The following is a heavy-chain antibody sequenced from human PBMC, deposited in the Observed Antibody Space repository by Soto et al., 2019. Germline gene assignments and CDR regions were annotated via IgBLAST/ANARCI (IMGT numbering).Heavy chain of an antibody. D-gene: IGHD2-2*01. J-gene: IGHJ4*02. CDR3: TTYHGGLDD. CDR1: GFNFTNAW. V-gene: IGHV3-15*01. CDR2: IKSKSDGGTT. Sequence: EVQLVESGGDLVKPGGSLRLSCAASGFNFTNAWMSWVRQPPGKGLEWVGRIKSKSDGGTTDYAAPVKGRFIISRNDSQNTLSLQMNSLKFEDTAIYYCTTYHGGLDDWGQGTLVSVSS.